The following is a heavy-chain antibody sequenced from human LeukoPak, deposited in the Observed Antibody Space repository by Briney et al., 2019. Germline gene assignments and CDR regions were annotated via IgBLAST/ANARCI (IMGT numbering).Heavy chain of an antibody. V-gene: IGHV3-23*01. CDR1: GFTFSTYR. CDR2: ISGSGGST. Sequence: GGSLRLSCAASGFTFSTYRMSWVRQAPGKGLEWVSAISGSGGSTYYADSVKGRFTISRDNSKNTLYLQMNSLRAEDTAVYYCAKDPPPGEYYMDVWGKGTTVTVSS. J-gene: IGHJ6*03. D-gene: IGHD3-10*01. CDR3: AKDPPPGEYYMDV.